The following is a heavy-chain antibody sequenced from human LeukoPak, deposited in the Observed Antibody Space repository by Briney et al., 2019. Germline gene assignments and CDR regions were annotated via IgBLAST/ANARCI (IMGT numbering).Heavy chain of an antibody. CDR1: GYSISSGYY. CDR2: IYHSGST. V-gene: IGHV4-38-2*01. CDR3: ARVGGGGYSYGYWYFDY. D-gene: IGHD5-18*01. Sequence: SETLSLTCAVSGYSISSGYYWGWIRQPPGKGLEWTGSIYHSGSTYYNPSLKSRVTISVDTSKNQFSLKLSSVTAADTAVYYCARVGGGGYSYGYWYFDYWGQGTLVTVSS. J-gene: IGHJ4*02.